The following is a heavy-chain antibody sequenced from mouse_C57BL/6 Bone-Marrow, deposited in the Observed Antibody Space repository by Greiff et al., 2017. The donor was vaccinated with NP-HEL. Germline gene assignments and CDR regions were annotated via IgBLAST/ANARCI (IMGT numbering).Heavy chain of an antibody. CDR2: IYPGGGYT. Sequence: VQLQQSGAELVRPGTSVKMSCKASGYTFTNYWIGWAKQRPGHGLEWIGDIYPGGGYTNYNEKFKGKATLTADKSSSTAYMQFSSLTSEDSAIYYCARWVYYGSSYWYFDVWGTGTTVTVSS. CDR3: ARWVYYGSSYWYFDV. V-gene: IGHV1-63*01. J-gene: IGHJ1*03. CDR1: GYTFTNYW. D-gene: IGHD1-1*01.